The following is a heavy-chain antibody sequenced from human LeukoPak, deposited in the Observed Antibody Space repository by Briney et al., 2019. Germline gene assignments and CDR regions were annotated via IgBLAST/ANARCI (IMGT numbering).Heavy chain of an antibody. J-gene: IGHJ4*02. D-gene: IGHD3-22*01. V-gene: IGHV1-46*01. Sequence: ASVKVSCKASGYTFTSYYLYWVRQAPGQGLEWMGVINPSGGSTTSAQTYQGRVTMTRDTSTSTVYMELRSLRSEDTAVYYCARGPGPAGDGGGYCFDYWGQGTLVTVSS. CDR2: INPSGGST. CDR3: ARGPGPAGDGGGYCFDY. CDR1: GYTFTSYY.